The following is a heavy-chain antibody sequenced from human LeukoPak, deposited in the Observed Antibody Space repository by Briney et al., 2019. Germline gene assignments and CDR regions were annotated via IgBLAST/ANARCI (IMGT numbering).Heavy chain of an antibody. CDR3: VKDSRITIFGVPFFGY. CDR1: GFIFSSYA. V-gene: IGHV3-64D*09. D-gene: IGHD3-3*01. CDR2: ISANGGTT. Sequence: PGGSLRLSGSASGFIFSSYAMRWVRQAPGKGLEYVSAISANGGTTYYADSVKGRFTISRDNSKDTLFLQMSSLRAEDTAVYYCVKDSRITIFGVPFFGYWGQGTLVTVSS. J-gene: IGHJ4*02.